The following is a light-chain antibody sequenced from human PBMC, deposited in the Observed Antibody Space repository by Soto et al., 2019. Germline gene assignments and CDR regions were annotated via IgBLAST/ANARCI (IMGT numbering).Light chain of an antibody. J-gene: IGKJ2*01. CDR2: GAS. CDR1: QSAVSN. V-gene: IGKV3-15*01. CDR3: QQYNNWTPYT. Sequence: EIVMTQSPATLSVSPGQRATLSCRASQSAVSNLAWYQQKPGQAPRLLIYGASTRAAGVPVRFSGSGSGTQFTLTISSLQAEDVAVHYCQQYNNWTPYTFGQGTKVDIK.